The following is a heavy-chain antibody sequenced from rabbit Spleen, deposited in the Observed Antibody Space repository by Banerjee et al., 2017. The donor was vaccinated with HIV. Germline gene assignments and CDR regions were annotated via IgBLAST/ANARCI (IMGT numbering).Heavy chain of an antibody. V-gene: IGHV1S40*01. CDR2: IAGSSSDFT. J-gene: IGHJ6*01. CDR1: GFSLSSSDY. CDR3: ARDTGSSFSSYGMAL. D-gene: IGHD8-1*01. Sequence: QSLEESGGDLVKPGASLTLTCTASGFSLSSSDYMCWVRQAPGKGLEWISCIAGSSSDFTYSATWAKGRFTCSKTSSTTVTLQMTSLTVADTATYFCARDTGSSFSSYGMALWGQGTLVTFS.